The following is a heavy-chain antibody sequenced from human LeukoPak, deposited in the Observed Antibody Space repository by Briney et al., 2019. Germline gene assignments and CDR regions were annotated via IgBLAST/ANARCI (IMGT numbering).Heavy chain of an antibody. Sequence: GGSLRLSCAASGFTFDDYAMHWVRQAPGKGLEWVSGISWNSGSIGYADSVKGRFTISRDNAKNSLYLQMNSLRAEDTALYYCAKRGLEGFYFDYWGQGTLVTVSS. CDR1: GFTFDDYA. D-gene: IGHD1-1*01. CDR3: AKRGLEGFYFDY. J-gene: IGHJ4*02. V-gene: IGHV3-9*01. CDR2: ISWNSGSI.